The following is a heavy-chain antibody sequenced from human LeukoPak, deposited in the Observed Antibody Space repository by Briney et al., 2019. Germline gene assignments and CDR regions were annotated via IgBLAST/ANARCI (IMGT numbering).Heavy chain of an antibody. CDR1: GGSFSGYY. V-gene: IGHV4-34*01. D-gene: IGHD3-10*01. CDR3: AREGPSDRESGSHLDY. J-gene: IGHJ4*02. CDR2: INHSGST. Sequence: SETLSLTCAVYGGSFSGYYWSWIRQPPGKGLEWIGEINHSGSTNYNPSLKSRVTISVDTSKNQFSLKLSSVTAADTAVYYCAREGPSDRESGSHLDYWGQGTLVTVSS.